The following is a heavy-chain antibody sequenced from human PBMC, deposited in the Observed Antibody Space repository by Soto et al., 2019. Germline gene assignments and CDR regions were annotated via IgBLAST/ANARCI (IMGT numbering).Heavy chain of an antibody. D-gene: IGHD2-15*01. CDR1: GYTFTRYT. J-gene: IGHJ5*02. Sequence: ASVKISCKASGYTFTRYTMNWVRQAPGQRLEWMGWINPDNGNTKSSQKFQDRVIITRDTSASTAYMDLSSLRSEDTAVYYCARGIATGQLDPWGQGTLVTVSS. V-gene: IGHV1-3*01. CDR3: ARGIATGQLDP. CDR2: INPDNGNT.